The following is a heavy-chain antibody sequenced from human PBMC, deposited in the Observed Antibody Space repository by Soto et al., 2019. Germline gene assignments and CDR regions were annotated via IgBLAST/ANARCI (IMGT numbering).Heavy chain of an antibody. V-gene: IGHV4-39*01. J-gene: IGHJ4*02. CDR1: GGSISSSSYY. CDR3: ARVGSGWYRGAAPY. Sequence: SETLSLTCTVSGGSISSSSYYWGWIRQPPGKGLEWIGSIYYSGSTYYNPSLKSRVTISVDTSKNQFSLKLSSVTAADTAVYYCARVGSGWYRGAAPYWGQGTLVTVSS. CDR2: IYYSGST. D-gene: IGHD6-19*01.